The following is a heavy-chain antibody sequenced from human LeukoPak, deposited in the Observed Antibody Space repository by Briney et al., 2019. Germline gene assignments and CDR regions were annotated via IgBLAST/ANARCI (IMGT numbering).Heavy chain of an antibody. Sequence: SVKVSCKASGGTFSSYAISWVRQAPGQGLEWMGGIIPIFGTANYAQKFQGRVTITADESTSTAYMELSSLRSEDTAVYYCARVASNLARGSFVYWGQGTLVTVSS. CDR1: GGTFSSYA. J-gene: IGHJ4*02. CDR3: ARVASNLARGSFVY. V-gene: IGHV1-69*13. D-gene: IGHD3-16*01. CDR2: IIPIFGTA.